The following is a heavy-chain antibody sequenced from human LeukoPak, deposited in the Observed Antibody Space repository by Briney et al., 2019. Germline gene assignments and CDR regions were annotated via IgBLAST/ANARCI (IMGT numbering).Heavy chain of an antibody. D-gene: IGHD4-17*01. CDR2: VSGSASNT. J-gene: IGHJ4*02. CDR3: AKGFQTYGELSFDV. Sequence: GGSLRLSCAASGFTFSNYAMSWVRQAPGKGLEWVSTVSGSASNTYYADSVRGRFTISRDNSKTTLYLQMNSLRADDTAVYYCAKGFQTYGELSFDVWGQGTLVAVSS. CDR1: GFTFSNYA. V-gene: IGHV3-23*01.